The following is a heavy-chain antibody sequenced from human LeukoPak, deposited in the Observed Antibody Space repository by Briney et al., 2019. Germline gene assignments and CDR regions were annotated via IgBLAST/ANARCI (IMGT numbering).Heavy chain of an antibody. CDR2: IYYSGTT. V-gene: IGHV4-39*01. J-gene: IGHJ4*02. D-gene: IGHD6-13*01. Sequence: SETLSLTCTVSGGSISNSYYYWGWTRQPPGEALEWIGSIYYSGTTYYKPSLKSRVTISVDTSKNQFSLRLSSVTAADTAVYYCARETRGSSSWYWGRGTLVIVSS. CDR1: GGSISNSYYY. CDR3: ARETRGSSSWY.